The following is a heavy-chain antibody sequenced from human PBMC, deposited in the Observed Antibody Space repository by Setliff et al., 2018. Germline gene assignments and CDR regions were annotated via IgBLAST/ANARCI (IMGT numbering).Heavy chain of an antibody. V-gene: IGHV1-69*05. D-gene: IGHD5-12*01. CDR2: IIPIFGTT. J-gene: IGHJ4*02. CDR1: RGTFSSYG. Sequence: ASVKVSCKASRGTFSSYGITWVRQAPGQGLEWMGGIIPIFGTTDYAQKFQGRVTITTDESTSTAYMEMSSLRSEDTAVYYCARERGDIVVTIPGDYWGQGTQVTVSS. CDR3: ARERGDIVVTIPGDY.